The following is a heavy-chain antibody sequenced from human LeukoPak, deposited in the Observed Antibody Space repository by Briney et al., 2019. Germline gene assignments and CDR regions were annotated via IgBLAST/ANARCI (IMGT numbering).Heavy chain of an antibody. J-gene: IGHJ4*02. V-gene: IGHV4-59*01. Sequence: SETLSLTCTVSGGSISSYYWSWIRQPPGKGLEWIGYIYYSGSTNYNPSLKSRVTISVDTSKNQFSLKLSSVTAADTAVYYCAGYSSGFDYWGQGTLVIVSS. CDR3: AGYSSGFDY. CDR1: GGSISSYY. D-gene: IGHD6-19*01. CDR2: IYYSGST.